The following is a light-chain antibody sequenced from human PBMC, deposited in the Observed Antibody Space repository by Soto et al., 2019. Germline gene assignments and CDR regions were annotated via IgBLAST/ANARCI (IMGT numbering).Light chain of an antibody. J-gene: IGLJ1*01. V-gene: IGLV3-21*02. CDR2: DDS. Sequence: SYELTQPPSVSVAPGQTASITCGGNNIGSKSVHWYQQRPGQAPVLVVFDDSDRPSAIPERFSGSNSGNTATLTISRVEAGDEADYYCQVWDSSSDRNVFGTGTKLTVL. CDR3: QVWDSSSDRNV. CDR1: NIGSKS.